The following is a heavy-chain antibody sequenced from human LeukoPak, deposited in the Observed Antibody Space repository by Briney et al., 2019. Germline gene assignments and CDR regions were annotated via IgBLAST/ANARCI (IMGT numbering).Heavy chain of an antibody. Sequence: ASVKVSCKVSGYTLTELSMHWVRQAPGKGLEWMGGFDPEDGETIYAQKFQGRVTMTEDTSTDTAYMKLSSLRSEDTAVYYCATAPPDILTGYYRFMWTAVFDYWGQGTLVTVSS. V-gene: IGHV1-24*01. CDR1: GYTLTELS. CDR3: ATAPPDILTGYYRFMWTAVFDY. CDR2: FDPEDGET. J-gene: IGHJ4*02. D-gene: IGHD3-9*01.